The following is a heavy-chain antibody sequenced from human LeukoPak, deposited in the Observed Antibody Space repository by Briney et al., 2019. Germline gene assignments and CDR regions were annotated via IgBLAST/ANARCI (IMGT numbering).Heavy chain of an antibody. CDR1: GYTFTGYY. Sequence: ASVKVSCKASGYTFTGYYMHWVRQAPGQGLERMGWINPNSGGTNYAQKFQGRVTMTRDTSVRTVYMELSSLRSDDTAIYYCARDEKSCSNINCYYGMDVWGQGTTVTVSS. V-gene: IGHV1-2*02. D-gene: IGHD2/OR15-2a*01. CDR2: INPNSGGT. J-gene: IGHJ6*02. CDR3: ARDEKSCSNINCYYGMDV.